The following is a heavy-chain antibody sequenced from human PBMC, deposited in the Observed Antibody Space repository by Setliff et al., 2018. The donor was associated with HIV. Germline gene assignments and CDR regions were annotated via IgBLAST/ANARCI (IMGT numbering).Heavy chain of an antibody. V-gene: IGHV1-18*01. Sequence: GASVKVSCKASGFSFIDYGFSWVRQAPGQGLEWVGWISASNGNSNSAEKLQDRVAMTTDSSTNTVYMELRSLRSDDTAVYYCARDKDGGGRYIPDLCAYWGQGSLVTVSS. CDR1: GFSFIDYG. CDR3: ARDKDGGGRYIPDLCAY. CDR2: ISASNGNS. J-gene: IGHJ4*02. D-gene: IGHD2-15*01.